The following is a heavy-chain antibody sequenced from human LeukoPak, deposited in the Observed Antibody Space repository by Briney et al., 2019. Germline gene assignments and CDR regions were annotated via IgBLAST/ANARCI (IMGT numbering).Heavy chain of an antibody. Sequence: GEPRKISCKGSRYSFTSYWIGWVRQMPGKGLDGMGIIYPGDSDTSYSPSFKAQFTISADQSITPAYLQWTSLKASAPPINSWPSYFGSGKAAPYWSQGTLVTVSS. D-gene: IGHD3-10*01. J-gene: IGHJ4*02. CDR1: RYSFTSYW. CDR2: IYPGDSDT. V-gene: IGHV5-51*01. CDR3: PSYFGSGKAAPY.